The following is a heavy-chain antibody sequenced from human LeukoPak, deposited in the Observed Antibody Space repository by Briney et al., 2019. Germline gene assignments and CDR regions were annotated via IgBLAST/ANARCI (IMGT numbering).Heavy chain of an antibody. CDR2: ISYSGSTNSGKST. V-gene: IGHV4-4*08. CDR1: GGSISSNY. CDR3: ARGHYYFDY. J-gene: IGHJ4*02. Sequence: SETLSLTCSVSGGSISSNYWSWVRQPPGKGPEWIGYISYSGSTNSGKSTNYNPSLKSRVTVSVDTSKNQFSLKLSSVTAADTAVYYCARGHYYFDYWGQGTLVTVSS.